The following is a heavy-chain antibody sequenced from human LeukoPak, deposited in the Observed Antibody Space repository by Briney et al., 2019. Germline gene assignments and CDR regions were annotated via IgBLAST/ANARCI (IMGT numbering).Heavy chain of an antibody. J-gene: IGHJ4*02. CDR2: INHSGST. Sequence: PSETLSLTCAVYGGSFSGYYWSWIRQPPGKGLEWIGEINHSGSTNYNPSLKSRVTISVDTSKNQFSLKLSSVTAADTAVYYCARGLGEGYDFWSGYWRGHLYYFDYWGQGTLVTVSS. V-gene: IGHV4-34*01. CDR3: ARGLGEGYDFWSGYWRGHLYYFDY. D-gene: IGHD3-3*01. CDR1: GGSFSGYY.